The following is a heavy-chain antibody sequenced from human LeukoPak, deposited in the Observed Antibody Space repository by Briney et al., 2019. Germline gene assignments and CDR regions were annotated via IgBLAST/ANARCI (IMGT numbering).Heavy chain of an antibody. J-gene: IGHJ4*02. CDR1: GFTFSSYA. V-gene: IGHV3-23*01. CDR2: ISGSGGST. CDR3: AKDPTITIFGVEQLAD. Sequence: GGSLRLSCAASGFTFSSYAMSWVRQAPGKGLEWVSAISGSGGSTYYADSVKGRFTTSRDNSKNTLYLQMNSLRAEDTAVYYYAKDPTITIFGVEQLADWGQGTLVTVSS. D-gene: IGHD3-3*01.